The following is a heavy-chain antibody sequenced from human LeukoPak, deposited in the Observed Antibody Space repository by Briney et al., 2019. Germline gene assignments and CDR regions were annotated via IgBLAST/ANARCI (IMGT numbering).Heavy chain of an antibody. Sequence: ASVKVSCRASGYTFTSYYMHWVRQAPGQGLEWMGIINPSGGSTSYAQKFQGRVTMTGDKSTSTVYMELSSLRAEDTAVYYCAGDPKVGATHFKTRYGNWFDPRGQGTLVTVSS. J-gene: IGHJ5*02. CDR3: AGDPKVGATHFKTRYGNWFDP. D-gene: IGHD1-26*01. V-gene: IGHV1-46*01. CDR1: GYTFTSYY. CDR2: INPSGGST.